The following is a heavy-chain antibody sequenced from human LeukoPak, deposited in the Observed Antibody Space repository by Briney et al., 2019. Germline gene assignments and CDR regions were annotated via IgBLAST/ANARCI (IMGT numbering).Heavy chain of an antibody. CDR2: IKQDGSEK. V-gene: IGHV3-7*01. D-gene: IGHD3-22*01. CDR1: GFTFSSYW. CDR3: AGSSGYYYVRDYYYYGMDV. Sequence: GGSLRLSCAASGFTFSSYWMSWVRQAPGKGLEWVANIKQDGSEKYYVDSVKGRFTISRDNAKNSLYLQMNSLRAEDTAVYYCAGSSGYYYVRDYYYYGMDVWGQGTTVTVSS. J-gene: IGHJ6*02.